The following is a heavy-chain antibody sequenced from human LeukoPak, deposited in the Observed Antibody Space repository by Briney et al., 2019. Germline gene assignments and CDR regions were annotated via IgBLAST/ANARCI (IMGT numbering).Heavy chain of an antibody. D-gene: IGHD3-22*01. CDR1: GFTFSSFG. CDR3: ATATEDSRGHYQGFEY. CDR2: TSGSGGST. V-gene: IGHV3-23*01. Sequence: TGGSLRLSCAASGFTFSSFGMSWVRQAPGKGLEWVSGTSGSGGSTYYADSVQGRFTISRDNSKNTLYLQMNSLRADDTAVYYCATATEDSRGHYQGFEYWGQGTLVTVSS. J-gene: IGHJ4*02.